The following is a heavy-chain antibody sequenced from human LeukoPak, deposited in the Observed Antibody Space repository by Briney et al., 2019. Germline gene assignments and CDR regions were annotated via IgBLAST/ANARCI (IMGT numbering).Heavy chain of an antibody. J-gene: IGHJ4*02. CDR3: ARVEDYYDCSGYSAWDY. CDR2: ISSSSGYI. Sequence: GGSLRLSCAASGFTFSTYSMTWVRQAPGKGLEWVSCISSSSGYIYYADSVKGRFTISRDNAKSSLYLQMNSLRAEDTAVYYCARVEDYYDCSGYSAWDYWGQGTLVTVSS. CDR1: GFTFSTYS. D-gene: IGHD3-22*01. V-gene: IGHV3-21*01.